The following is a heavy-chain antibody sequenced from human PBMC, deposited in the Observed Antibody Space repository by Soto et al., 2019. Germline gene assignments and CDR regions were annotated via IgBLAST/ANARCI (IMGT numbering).Heavy chain of an antibody. Sequence: SETLSLTCTVSGCSISSYYWSWIRQPPGKGLEWIGYIYYSGSTNYNPSLKSRVTISVDTSKNQFSLKLSSVTAADTAVYYCARSYGSCFDYWGQGTLVTVS. D-gene: IGHD5-18*01. J-gene: IGHJ4*02. CDR1: GCSISSYY. CDR2: IYYSGST. V-gene: IGHV4-59*08. CDR3: ARSYGSCFDY.